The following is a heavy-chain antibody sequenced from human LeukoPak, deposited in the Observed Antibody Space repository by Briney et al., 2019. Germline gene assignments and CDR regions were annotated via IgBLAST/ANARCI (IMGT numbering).Heavy chain of an antibody. Sequence: GGSLRLSCAASGFTFSSYAMHWVRQAPGKGLEWMGGFDPEDGKPIYAQKFQGRVTMTEDTSTDTTYMELSSLRSEDTAVYYCAADGGLLLNSWGQGTLVTVSS. CDR1: GFTFSSYA. CDR3: AADGGLLLNS. J-gene: IGHJ4*02. CDR2: FDPEDGKP. V-gene: IGHV1-24*01. D-gene: IGHD3-22*01.